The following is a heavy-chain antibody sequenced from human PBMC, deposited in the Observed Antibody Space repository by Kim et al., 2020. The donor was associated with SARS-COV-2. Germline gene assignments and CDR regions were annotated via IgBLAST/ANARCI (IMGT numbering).Heavy chain of an antibody. D-gene: IGHD2-15*01. CDR2: INPKSGDT. CDR3: ATVRESIVVEPTKNYDLDV. CDR1: GYIFTGYF. J-gene: IGHJ6*02. Sequence: ASVKVSCQASGYIFTGYFIHWVRKAPGQGLDWMGWINPKSGDTNYGQNLQGRVTLTRDTSTSTAYMELNRLRSDDTAVYYCATVRESIVVEPTKNYDLDVWGQGTTVTVSS. V-gene: IGHV1-2*02.